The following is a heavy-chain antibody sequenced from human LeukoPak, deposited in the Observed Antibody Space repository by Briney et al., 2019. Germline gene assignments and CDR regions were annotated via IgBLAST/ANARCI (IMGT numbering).Heavy chain of an antibody. D-gene: IGHD5-18*01. V-gene: IGHV1-18*04. CDR3: ARDTAMLTTPRDY. CDR1: GYTFTGDG. Sequence: SVKVSCKASGYTFTGDGISGGRQAPGQRLEGRGWISAYNGDANYAQKLQGRGTMTKDTSTSTAYMELRSRRSDDTAVYYCARDTAMLTTPRDYWGQGTLVTVSS. J-gene: IGHJ4*02. CDR2: ISAYNGDA.